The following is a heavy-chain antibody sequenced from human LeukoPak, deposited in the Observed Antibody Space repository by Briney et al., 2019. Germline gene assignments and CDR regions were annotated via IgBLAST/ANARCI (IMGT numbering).Heavy chain of an antibody. CDR2: ISSSSSYI. CDR1: GFTFSSYS. J-gene: IGHJ4*02. V-gene: IGHV3-21*01. Sequence: GGSLRLSCAASGFTFSSYSMNWVRQAPGMGLEWVASISSSSSYIYYADSLKGRFTISRDNAKNSLFLQMNSLRAEDTAVYYCARVGGSGWQNSDYWGQGTLVTVSS. D-gene: IGHD6-19*01. CDR3: ARVGGSGWQNSDY.